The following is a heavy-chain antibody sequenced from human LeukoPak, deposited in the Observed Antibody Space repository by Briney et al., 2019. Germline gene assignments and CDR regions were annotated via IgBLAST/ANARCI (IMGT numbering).Heavy chain of an antibody. Sequence: SETLSLTCTVSGGSISSSSYYWGWIRQPPGKGLEWIGSIYTSGSTNYNPSLKSRVTMSVDTSKNQFSLKLSSVTAADTAVYYCARTDRTAMVLDYWGQGTLVTVSS. V-gene: IGHV4-39*07. D-gene: IGHD4/OR15-4a*01. CDR2: IYTSGST. CDR3: ARTDRTAMVLDY. J-gene: IGHJ4*02. CDR1: GGSISSSSYY.